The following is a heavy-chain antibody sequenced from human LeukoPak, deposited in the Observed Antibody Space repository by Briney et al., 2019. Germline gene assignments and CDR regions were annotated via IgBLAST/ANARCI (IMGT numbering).Heavy chain of an antibody. CDR3: ARRFTFGGVIGFPFQH. D-gene: IGHD3-16*02. V-gene: IGHV4-39*01. J-gene: IGHJ1*01. CDR1: GGSISSSSYY. CDR2: IYYSGST. Sequence: SETLSLTCTVSGGSISSSSYYWGWIRQPPGKGLEWIGSIYYSGSTYYNPSLKSRVTISVNTSKNQFSLKLSSVTAADTAVYYCARRFTFGGVIGFPFQHWGQGNLVTVSS.